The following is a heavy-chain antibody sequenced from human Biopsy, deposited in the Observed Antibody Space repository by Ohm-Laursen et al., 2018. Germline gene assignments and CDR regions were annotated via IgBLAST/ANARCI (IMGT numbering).Heavy chain of an antibody. CDR3: ARDETGSSVFGPYYYGMDV. CDR2: INPTGGTT. J-gene: IGHJ6*02. V-gene: IGHV1-46*01. Sequence: SVKISCKASGYSFTKYYINWVRQAPGQGLEWMGIINPTGGTTSYAEKFQGRVTLTRDTSTGTVYLELNSLIYEDTALYYCARDETGSSVFGPYYYGMDVWGQGTTVTVSS. D-gene: IGHD3-9*01. CDR1: GYSFTKYY.